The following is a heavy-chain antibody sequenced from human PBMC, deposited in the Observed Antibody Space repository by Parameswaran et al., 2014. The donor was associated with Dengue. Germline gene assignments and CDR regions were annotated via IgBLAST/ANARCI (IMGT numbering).Heavy chain of an antibody. Sequence: WIRQPQGRAGVVAVISYDGSNRYYADSVKGRFTISRDNSKNTLYLQMNSLRAEDTAVYYCARELEPFLPYSSGWYPMGYWGQGTLVTVSS. J-gene: IGHJ4*02. CDR2: ISYDGSNR. D-gene: IGHD6-19*01. V-gene: IGHV3-30-3*01. CDR3: ARELEPFLPYSSGWYPMGY.